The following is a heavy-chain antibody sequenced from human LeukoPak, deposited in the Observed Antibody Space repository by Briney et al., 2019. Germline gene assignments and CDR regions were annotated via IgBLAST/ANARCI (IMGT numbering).Heavy chain of an antibody. J-gene: IGHJ6*03. D-gene: IGHD6-19*01. CDR1: GGSFRGYY. Sequence: KPSETLSLTCAVYGGSFRGYYWSWIRQPPGKGLEWIGEINHSRSTNYNPSLQCRVTISVDTFKNEVSLQLSSVTAAETAVYYCAREGPSSSSGYYYYHYMDVWDKGATVSVSS. CDR3: AREGPSSSSGYYYYHYMDV. V-gene: IGHV4-34*01. CDR2: INHSRST.